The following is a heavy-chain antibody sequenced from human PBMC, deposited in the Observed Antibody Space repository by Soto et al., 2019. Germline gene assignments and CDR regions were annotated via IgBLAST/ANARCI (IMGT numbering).Heavy chain of an antibody. V-gene: IGHV3-23*01. Sequence: EVQLLESGGGLVQPGGSLRLSCAASGFTFSSYAMSWVRQAPGKGLEWVSAISGSGGSTYYADSVKGRFTISRDNSKNPLYLQMNSLRAEDTAVYYCAKDGHCSSTSCSPFDYWGQGTLVTVSS. CDR1: GFTFSSYA. CDR2: ISGSGGST. D-gene: IGHD2-2*01. CDR3: AKDGHCSSTSCSPFDY. J-gene: IGHJ4*02.